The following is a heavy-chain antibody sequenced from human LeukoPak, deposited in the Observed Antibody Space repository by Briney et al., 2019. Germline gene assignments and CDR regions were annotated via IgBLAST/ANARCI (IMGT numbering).Heavy chain of an antibody. V-gene: IGHV3-74*01. CDR3: AKDLMDTIFAFPVDY. Sequence: PGGSLRLSCAASGFTFSSYWMHWVRQAPGKGLVWVSRINSDGSSTSYADSVKGRFTISRDNSKNTLYLQMNSLRAEDTAVYYCAKDLMDTIFAFPVDYWGQGTLVTVSS. D-gene: IGHD3-9*01. J-gene: IGHJ4*02. CDR2: INSDGSST. CDR1: GFTFSSYW.